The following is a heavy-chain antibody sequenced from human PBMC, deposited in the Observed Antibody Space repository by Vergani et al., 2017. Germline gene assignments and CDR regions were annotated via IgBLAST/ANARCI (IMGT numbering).Heavy chain of an antibody. J-gene: IGHJ4*02. CDR1: GFSFSSYS. Sequence: EVQLVESVGGLVKPGGSLRLSCAASGFSFSSYSMNWVRQAPGKGLEWVASISGSSSYVFYRDSVEGRFTITRDNAKKSVYLQMNSLRAEDTAMYFCAGGLWDCTHIICSPPSYWGQGTQVNGSS. CDR3: AGGLWDCTHIICSPPSY. CDR2: ISGSSSYV. D-gene: IGHD2-8*01. V-gene: IGHV3-21*02.